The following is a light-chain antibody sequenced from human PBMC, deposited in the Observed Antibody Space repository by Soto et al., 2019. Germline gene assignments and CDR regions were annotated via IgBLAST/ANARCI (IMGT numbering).Light chain of an antibody. V-gene: IGLV2-8*01. CDR3: TSYAGSNNFYV. Sequence: QSALTQPPSASGSPGQAVTISCTGTSSDDGGYNYVSWYQKHPGKAHKLINNEENVRPSGVPDKFSGSKSGNTASKTVSGLQAEDEADYYCTSYAGSNNFYVFGTGTKVT. CDR1: SSDDGGYNY. CDR2: EEN. J-gene: IGLJ1*01.